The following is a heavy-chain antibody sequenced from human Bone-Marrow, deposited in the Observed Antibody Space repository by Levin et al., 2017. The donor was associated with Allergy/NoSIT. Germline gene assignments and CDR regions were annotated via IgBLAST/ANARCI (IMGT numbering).Heavy chain of an antibody. CDR2: LYPDGKT. D-gene: IGHD6-19*01. CDR3: ARESYSRGWCYMDY. Sequence: GGSLRLSCAASGFTVSSYHMSWVRQAPGQGLEWVSILYPDGKTYYADSVKGRFTISRDNSKNTLYLQMNSLRDEDAAVYYCARESYSRGWCYMDYWGQGTLVTVSS. CDR1: GFTVSSYH. V-gene: IGHV3-53*01. J-gene: IGHJ4*02.